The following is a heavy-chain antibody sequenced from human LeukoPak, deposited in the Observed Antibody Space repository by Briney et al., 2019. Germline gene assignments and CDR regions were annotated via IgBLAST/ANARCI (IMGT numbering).Heavy chain of an antibody. CDR1: GASISNYY. CDR3: ARHERGAENLDY. J-gene: IGHJ4*02. Sequence: SETLSLTCTVSGASISNYYWSWIRQPPGKGLECIGYVSYSGRTNHNPSLESRVTISEDTSKNQFSLKLTSVTAADTPVYYSARHERGAENLDYWGQGTLVTVSS. V-gene: IGHV4-59*08. D-gene: IGHD1-1*01. CDR2: VSYSGRT.